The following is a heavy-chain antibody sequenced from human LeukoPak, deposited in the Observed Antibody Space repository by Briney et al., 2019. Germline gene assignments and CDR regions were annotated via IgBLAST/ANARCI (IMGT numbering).Heavy chain of an antibody. CDR1: GGSFSGYY. J-gene: IGHJ4*02. CDR3: AGRKTGYCSSTSCYSFDY. CDR2: INHSGST. Sequence: SEPLSLTCAVYGGSFSGYYWSWLRQPPGKGLEWIGEINHSGSTNYNPSLKSRVTISVDTSKNQFSLKLSSVTAADTAVYYCAGRKTGYCSSTSCYSFDYWGQGTLVTVSS. D-gene: IGHD2-2*01. V-gene: IGHV4-34*01.